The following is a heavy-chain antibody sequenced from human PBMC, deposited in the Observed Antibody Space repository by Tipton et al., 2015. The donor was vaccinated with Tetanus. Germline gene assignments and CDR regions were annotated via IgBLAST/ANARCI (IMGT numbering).Heavy chain of an antibody. CDR1: GGSFSGYY. Sequence: LRLSCAVYGGSFSGYYWSWIRQPPGKGLEWIGEINHSGSTNYNPSLKSRVTTSVDTSKNQFSLKLSSVTAADTAVYYCARGPGNCSGGSCYSVGHWFDPWGQGTLVTVSS. V-gene: IGHV4-34*01. CDR3: ARGPGNCSGGSCYSVGHWFDP. J-gene: IGHJ5*02. D-gene: IGHD2-15*01. CDR2: INHSGST.